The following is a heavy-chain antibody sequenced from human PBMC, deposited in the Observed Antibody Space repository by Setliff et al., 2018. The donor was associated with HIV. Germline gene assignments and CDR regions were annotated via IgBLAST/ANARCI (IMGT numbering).Heavy chain of an antibody. J-gene: IGHJ4*02. V-gene: IGHV1-69*05. Sequence: ASVKVSCKASGDTFNNCAVTWVRQAPGQGLEWMGGSIPLFGTTNYAQKLQGRVTMTTDTSTSAAYMELRSLRSDDTAVYYCARDNKVAPLDFWGQGTLVTVSS. CDR3: ARDNKVAPLDF. CDR1: GDTFNNCA. CDR2: SIPLFGTT. D-gene: IGHD5-12*01.